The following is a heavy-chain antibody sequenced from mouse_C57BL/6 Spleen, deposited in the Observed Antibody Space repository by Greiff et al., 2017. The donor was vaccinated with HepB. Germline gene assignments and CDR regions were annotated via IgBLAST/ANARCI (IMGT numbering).Heavy chain of an antibody. CDR1: GYAFTNYL. V-gene: IGHV1-54*01. D-gene: IGHD2-5*01. CDR2: INPGSGGT. J-gene: IGHJ3*01. CDR3: ARSSSNYVAY. Sequence: VKLMESGAELVRPGTSVKVSCKASGYAFTNYLIEWVKQRPGQGLEWIGVINPGSGGTNYNEKFKGKATLTADKSSSTAYMQLSSLTSEDSAVYFCARSSSNYVAYWGQGTLVTVSA.